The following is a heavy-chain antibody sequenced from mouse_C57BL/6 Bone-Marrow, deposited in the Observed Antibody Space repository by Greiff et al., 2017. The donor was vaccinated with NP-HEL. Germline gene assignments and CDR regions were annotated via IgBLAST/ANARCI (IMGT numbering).Heavy chain of an antibody. D-gene: IGHD3-2*02. CDR3: ARSSGYERFAY. Sequence: EVQGVESGGGLVKPGGSLKLSCAASGFTFSSYTMSWVRQTPEKRLEWVATISGGGGNTYYPDSVKGRFTISRDNAKNTLYLQMSSLRSEDTALYYCARSSGYERFAYWGQGTLVTVSA. CDR1: GFTFSSYT. CDR2: ISGGGGNT. V-gene: IGHV5-9*01. J-gene: IGHJ3*01.